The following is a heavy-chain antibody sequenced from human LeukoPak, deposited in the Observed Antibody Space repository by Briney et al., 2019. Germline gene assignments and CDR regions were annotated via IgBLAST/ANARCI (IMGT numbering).Heavy chain of an antibody. CDR3: ARESNTVITGIPAWIDY. CDR1: GGSISSSSYY. J-gene: IGHJ4*02. CDR2: IYYSGST. Sequence: SETLSLTCTVSGGSISSSSYYWGWIRQPPGKGLEWIGSIYYSGSTYYNPSLKSRVTISVDTSKNQFSLKQSSVTAADTAVYYCARESNTVITGIPAWIDYWGQGTLVTVSS. V-gene: IGHV4-39*07. D-gene: IGHD4-17*01.